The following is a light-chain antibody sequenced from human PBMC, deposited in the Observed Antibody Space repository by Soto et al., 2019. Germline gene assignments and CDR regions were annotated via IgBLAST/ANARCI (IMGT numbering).Light chain of an antibody. J-gene: IGLJ2*01. V-gene: IGLV2-23*03. Sequence: QSALTQPASVSGSPGQSITISCTGTSSDVGSYNLVSWYQQLPGKAPRLMIYAGSKRPSGVSNRFSGSKSGNTASLTISGLQAEDEADYYCSSYAGTSTFVVFGGGTKLTVL. CDR2: AGS. CDR1: SSDVGSYNL. CDR3: SSYAGTSTFVV.